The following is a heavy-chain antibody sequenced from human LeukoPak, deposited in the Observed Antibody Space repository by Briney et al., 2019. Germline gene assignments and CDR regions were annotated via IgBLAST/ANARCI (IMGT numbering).Heavy chain of an antibody. CDR2: IYTSGTT. D-gene: IGHD1-1*01. J-gene: IGHJ6*03. Sequence: SETLSLTCTVSGVSISSGGSYWNWIRQPAGKGLEWIGRIYTSGTTNYNPSLKSRVTISVDTSKNQFSLKLSSVTAADTAVYYCARDQGNWNSYYMDVRGKGTTVTVSS. CDR1: GVSISSGGSY. V-gene: IGHV4-61*02. CDR3: ARDQGNWNSYYMDV.